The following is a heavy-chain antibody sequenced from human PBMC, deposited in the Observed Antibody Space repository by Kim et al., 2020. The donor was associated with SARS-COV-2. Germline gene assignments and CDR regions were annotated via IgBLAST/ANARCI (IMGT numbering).Heavy chain of an antibody. CDR3: ARDISSGEPTGYCLDV. V-gene: IGHV3-30*04. Sequence: GGSLRLSCADSGFIFSSHAMHWVRQAPGKGLEWVAVISDDGSHKFYPESVKGRFTISRDNSKNTVFLQMNSLRSEDTALYYCARDISSGEPTGYCLDVWG. CDR1: GFIFSSHA. CDR2: ISDDGSHK. J-gene: IGHJ6*01. D-gene: IGHD2-8*02.